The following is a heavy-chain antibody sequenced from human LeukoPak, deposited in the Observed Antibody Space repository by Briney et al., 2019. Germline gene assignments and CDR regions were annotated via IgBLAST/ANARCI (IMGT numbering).Heavy chain of an antibody. CDR2: IRYDGSNK. V-gene: IGHV3-30*02. J-gene: IGHJ4*02. CDR3: AKVGGSSPRSFDY. Sequence: GGSLRLSCAASGFTFSSYGMHWVRQAPGKGLEWVAFIRYDGSNKYYADSVKGRFTISRDNSKNTLYPQMNSLRAEDTAVYYCAKVGGSSPRSFDYWGQGTLVTVSS. D-gene: IGHD3-16*01. CDR1: GFTFSSYG.